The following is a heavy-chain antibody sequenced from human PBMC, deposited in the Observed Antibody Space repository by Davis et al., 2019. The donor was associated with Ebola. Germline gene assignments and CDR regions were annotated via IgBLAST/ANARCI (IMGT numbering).Heavy chain of an antibody. CDR2: IKEDGSEK. J-gene: IGHJ6*02. CDR1: GFTFISYW. Sequence: GESLKISCAASGFTFISYWMSWVRQAPGKGLEWVANIKEDGSEKYYVDSVKGRFTISRDNAKNSLYLQMNSLRAEDTAVYYCARDPHGLDVWGQGTTVTVSS. CDR3: ARDPHGLDV. V-gene: IGHV3-7*01.